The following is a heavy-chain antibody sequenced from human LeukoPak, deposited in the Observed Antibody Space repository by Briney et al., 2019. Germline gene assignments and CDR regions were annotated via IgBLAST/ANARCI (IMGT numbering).Heavy chain of an antibody. CDR1: GGFIKSYY. D-gene: IGHD4-17*01. J-gene: IGHJ4*02. CDR3: ARVGGYGDYAVGY. CDR2: IYYSGST. Sequence: KPSETLSLTCTVSGGFIKSYYRSWLRQPPRERLGGVGHIYYSGSTNYNPSLKSRVTMSVDTSKNQFSLKLSSVTAADTAVYYCARVGGYGDYAVGYWGLGTLVTVSS. V-gene: IGHV4-59*12.